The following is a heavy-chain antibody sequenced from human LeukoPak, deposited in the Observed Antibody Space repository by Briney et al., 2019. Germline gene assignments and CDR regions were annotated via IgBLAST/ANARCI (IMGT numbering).Heavy chain of an antibody. Sequence: SETLSLTCTVSGGSISSYYWSWIRQPPGKGLEWIGYIYYSGSTNYNPSLKSRATISVDTSKNQFSLKLSSVTATDTAVYYCARFQDNGDYFDHWGQGSLVTVSS. V-gene: IGHV4-59*08. CDR1: GGSISSYY. CDR3: ARFQDNGDYFDH. J-gene: IGHJ4*02. D-gene: IGHD4-17*01. CDR2: IYYSGST.